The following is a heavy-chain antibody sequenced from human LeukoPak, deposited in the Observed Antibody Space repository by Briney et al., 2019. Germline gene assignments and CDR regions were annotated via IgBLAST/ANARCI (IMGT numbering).Heavy chain of an antibody. CDR3: ARANIVVVPAAIYEDP. CDR2: IYHSGST. J-gene: IGHJ5*02. CDR1: GGSITSGSYY. V-gene: IGHV4-39*07. Sequence: SETLSLTCTVSGGSITSGSYYWGWIRQPPGKGLEWIGYIYHSGSTYYNPSLKGRVTISVDRSKNQFSLKLSSVTAADTAVYYCARANIVVVPAAIYEDPWGQGTLVTVSS. D-gene: IGHD2-2*01.